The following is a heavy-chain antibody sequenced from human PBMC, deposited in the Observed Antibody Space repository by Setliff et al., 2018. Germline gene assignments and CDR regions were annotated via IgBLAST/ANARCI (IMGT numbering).Heavy chain of an antibody. D-gene: IGHD4-17*01. Sequence: GASVKVSCKASGGTFSSAAISWVRQAPGQGLEWVGRIIPFFGTANSAQKFQGRVTITAGGSATTAYMELSSLRAEDTAVYYCAKSMTTVTTGGNEAFDIWGQGTMVTVSS. V-gene: IGHV1-69*13. CDR1: GGTFSSAA. CDR3: AKSMTTVTTGGNEAFDI. CDR2: IIPFFGTA. J-gene: IGHJ3*02.